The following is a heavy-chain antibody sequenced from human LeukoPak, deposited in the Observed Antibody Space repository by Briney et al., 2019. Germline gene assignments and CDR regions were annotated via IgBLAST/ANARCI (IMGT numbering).Heavy chain of an antibody. D-gene: IGHD6-13*01. CDR3: ARGSSSWNYYYYYMDV. V-gene: IGHV3-74*01. J-gene: IGHJ6*03. CDR2: INSDGSST. CDR1: GFTFSSYW. Sequence: GGSLRLSCAASGFTFSSYWMHWDRQAPGKGLVWVSRINSDGSSTSYADSVKGRFTISRDNAKNTLYLQMNSLRAEDTAVYYCARGSSSWNYYYYYMDVWGKGTTVTVSS.